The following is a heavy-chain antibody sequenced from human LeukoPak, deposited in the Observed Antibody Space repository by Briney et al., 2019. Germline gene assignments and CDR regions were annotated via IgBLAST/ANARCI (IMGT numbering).Heavy chain of an antibody. CDR2: INPNSGGT. CDR3: ARIQYYYDSSGYYYY. D-gene: IGHD3-22*01. Sequence: ASVKVSCKASGYTFTGYYMHWVRQAPGQGLEWMGWINPNSGGTNYAQKFQGRVTMTRDTAISTAYMELSRLRSDDTAVYYCARIQYYYDSSGYYYYCGQGTLVTVSS. V-gene: IGHV1-2*02. J-gene: IGHJ4*02. CDR1: GYTFTGYY.